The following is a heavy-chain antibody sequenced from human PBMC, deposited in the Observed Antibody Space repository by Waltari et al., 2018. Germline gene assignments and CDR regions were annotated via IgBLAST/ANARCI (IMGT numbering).Heavy chain of an antibody. CDR3: ARDGAFDI. CDR1: GGSINSYY. V-gene: IGHV4-59*01. CDR2: IYYSGST. J-gene: IGHJ3*02. Sequence: QVQLQESGPGLVKPSETLSLTCTVSGGSINSYYWSWIRQPPGKGLEWIWYIYYSGSTNYNPSLKSRVTISVDTSKNQFSLKLSSVTAADTAVYYCARDGAFDIWGQGTMVTVSS.